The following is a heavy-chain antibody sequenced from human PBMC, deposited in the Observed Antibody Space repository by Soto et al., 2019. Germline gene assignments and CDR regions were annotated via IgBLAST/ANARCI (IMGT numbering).Heavy chain of an antibody. CDR2: IDKVGTDS. CDR1: EITFSGRS. D-gene: IGHD3-10*01. V-gene: IGHV3-74*01. J-gene: IGHJ6*03. CDR3: ARGWFGPDV. Sequence: EVQLVESGGGLVQPGGSLRLSCAASEITFSGRSVHWVRQAPGKGLVWVSGIDKVGTDSTYADSVKGRFTSSRDNAKNTVYLQMNRLRVEVTAVYYCARGWFGPDVWGKGTTVTVSS.